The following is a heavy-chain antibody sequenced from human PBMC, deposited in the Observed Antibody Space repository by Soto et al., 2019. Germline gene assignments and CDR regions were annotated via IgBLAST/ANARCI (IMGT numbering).Heavy chain of an antibody. J-gene: IGHJ4*02. D-gene: IGHD2-15*01. CDR2: ISSSSSYI. CDR3: AREGLDGSIVVVVAAFYFDY. V-gene: IGHV3-21*01. Sequence: EVQLVESGGGLVKPGGSLRLSCAASGFTFSSYSMNWVRQAPGKGLEWVSSISSSSSYIYYADSVKGRFTISRDNAKNSLYLQMNGLRAEDTAVYYCAREGLDGSIVVVVAAFYFDYWGQGTLVTVSS. CDR1: GFTFSSYS.